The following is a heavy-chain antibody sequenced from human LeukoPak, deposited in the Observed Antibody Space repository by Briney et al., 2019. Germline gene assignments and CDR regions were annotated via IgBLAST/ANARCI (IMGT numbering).Heavy chain of an antibody. CDR2: INHSGST. Sequence: PSETLSLTCAVYGGSFSGYYWSWIRQPPGKGLEWIGEINHSGSTNYNPSLKSRVTISEGTSKNQFSLKLSSVTAADTAVYYCARGRIGGMDVWGQGTTVTVSS. V-gene: IGHV4-34*01. D-gene: IGHD1-14*01. J-gene: IGHJ6*02. CDR1: GGSFSGYY. CDR3: ARGRIGGMDV.